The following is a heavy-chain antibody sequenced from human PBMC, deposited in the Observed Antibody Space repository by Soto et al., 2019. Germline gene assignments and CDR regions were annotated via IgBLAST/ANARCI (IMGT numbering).Heavy chain of an antibody. CDR1: GFTFSSYS. CDR2: ISSSSSYI. Sequence: GGSLRLSCAASGFTFSSYSMNWVRQAPGKGLEWVSSISSSSSYIYYADSVKGRFTISRDNAKNSLYLQMNSLRAEDTAVYYCARDTSYYYDSSGYLLWGQGTLVTVSS. D-gene: IGHD3-22*01. CDR3: ARDTSYYYDSSGYLL. V-gene: IGHV3-21*01. J-gene: IGHJ4*02.